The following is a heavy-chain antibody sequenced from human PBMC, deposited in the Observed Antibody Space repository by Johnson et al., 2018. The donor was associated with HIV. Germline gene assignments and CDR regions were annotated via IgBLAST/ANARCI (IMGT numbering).Heavy chain of an antibody. CDR1: GFTFSSSW. CDR2: INWNGGST. D-gene: IGHD1-1*01. V-gene: IGHV3-20*04. Sequence: VQLVESGGGVVRPGGSLRLSCAASGFTFSSSWMHWVCQAPEKGLEWVSGINWNGGSTGYADSVKGRLTIYRDNAKNSLYLQMNSLRAEDTALYYCAKGLGTGDGFDIWGQGTLVTVSS. CDR3: AKGLGTGDGFDI. J-gene: IGHJ3*02.